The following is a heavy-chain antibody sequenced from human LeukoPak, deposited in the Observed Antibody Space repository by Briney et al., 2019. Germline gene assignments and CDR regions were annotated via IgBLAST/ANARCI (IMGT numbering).Heavy chain of an antibody. CDR1: GGSISSYY. J-gene: IGHJ4*02. D-gene: IGHD3-10*01. Sequence: SETLSLTCTVSGGSISSYYWSWIRQPPGKGLEWIGYIYYSGSTNYNPSLKSRVTISIDTSKNQFSLKLSSVTAADTAVYYCAKSSGSYYNVDFDYWGQGTLVTVSS. CDR2: IYYSGST. CDR3: AKSSGSYYNVDFDY. V-gene: IGHV4-59*01.